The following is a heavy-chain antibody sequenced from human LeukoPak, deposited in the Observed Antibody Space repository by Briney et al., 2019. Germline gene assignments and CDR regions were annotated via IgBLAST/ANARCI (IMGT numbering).Heavy chain of an antibody. J-gene: IGHJ4*02. D-gene: IGHD1-26*01. CDR2: ISVSGVDT. V-gene: IGHV3-23*01. CDR3: ARDRGSFTFDY. CDR1: GFTFSTYA. Sequence: GGSLRLSCADSGFTFSTYAMSWVRQAPGKGLEWVSAISVSGVDTYYADSVKGRFTISRDNAKNSLYLQMNSLRAEDTAVYYCARDRGSFTFDYWGQGTLVTVSS.